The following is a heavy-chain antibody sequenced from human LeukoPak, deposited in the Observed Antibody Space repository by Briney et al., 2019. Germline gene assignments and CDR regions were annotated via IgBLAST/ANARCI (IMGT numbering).Heavy chain of an antibody. D-gene: IGHD1-7*01. CDR2: IYYSGST. J-gene: IGHJ4*02. V-gene: IGHV4-39*01. Sequence: PSETLSLTCTVSGGSISSSSYYWGWIRQPPGKGLEWIGSIYYSGSTYYNPSLKSRVTISVDTSKNQFSLKLSSVTAADTAVYYCASGRNWNYYFDYWGQGTLVTVSS. CDR3: ASGRNWNYYFDY. CDR1: GGSISSSSYY.